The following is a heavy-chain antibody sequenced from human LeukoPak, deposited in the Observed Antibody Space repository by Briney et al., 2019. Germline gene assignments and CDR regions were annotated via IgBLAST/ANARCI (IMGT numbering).Heavy chain of an antibody. D-gene: IGHD4-17*01. V-gene: IGHV5-51*01. CDR3: ARHWDYGDYVGYYYGMDV. J-gene: IGHJ6*02. CDR1: GYSFTNYW. Sequence: GESLKISCKGSGYSFTNYWIGWVRQIPGKGLEWMGLIYPGDSDTKYSPPFQGQVTISADKSISTAYLQWSSLKASDTAMYFCARHWDYGDYVGYYYGMDVWGQGTTVTASS. CDR2: IYPGDSDT.